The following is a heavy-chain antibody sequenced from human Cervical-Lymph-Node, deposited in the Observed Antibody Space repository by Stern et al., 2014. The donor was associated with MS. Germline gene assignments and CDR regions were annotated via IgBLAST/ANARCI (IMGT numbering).Heavy chain of an antibody. D-gene: IGHD3-9*01. CDR1: GGSILRTAW. V-gene: IGHV4-4*02. CDR2: VYHSGDA. CDR3: ASRTLTFPYYFDS. Sequence: QVQLQESGPGLVKPSGTLSLTCAVSGGSILRTAWWSWVRQPPGKGLEWIGEVYHSGDANYNPSFKSRVTIALDKSKNQFSLNLTSVTAADTALYYCASRTLTFPYYFDSWGQGTLVTVSS. J-gene: IGHJ4*02.